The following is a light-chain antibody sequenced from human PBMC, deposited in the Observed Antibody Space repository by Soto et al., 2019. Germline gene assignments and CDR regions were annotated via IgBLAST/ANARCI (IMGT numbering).Light chain of an antibody. CDR3: LET. CDR2: DAS. V-gene: IGKV3-11*01. CDR1: QSISNH. Sequence: DIVLTQSPATLSLSPGERATLSCRASQSISNHLAWYQKKPGQAPRLLIYDASNRATGIPARFSGSGSGTDFTLTICSLEPEDLAVYYRLETSGQRTKLEIK. J-gene: IGKJ2*01.